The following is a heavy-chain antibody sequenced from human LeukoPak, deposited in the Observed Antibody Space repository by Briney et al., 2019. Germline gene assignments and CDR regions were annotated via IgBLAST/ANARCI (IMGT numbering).Heavy chain of an antibody. J-gene: IGHJ2*01. D-gene: IGHD6-19*01. Sequence: GGSLRLSCAASGFTFSSYGMHWVRQAPGKGLEWVAFIRYDESNKYYADSVKGRFTISRDNSKNTLYLQMNSLRAEDTAVYYCAKPHRSGWYFDLWGRGTLVTVSS. CDR1: GFTFSSYG. CDR2: IRYDESNK. CDR3: AKPHRSGWYFDL. V-gene: IGHV3-30*02.